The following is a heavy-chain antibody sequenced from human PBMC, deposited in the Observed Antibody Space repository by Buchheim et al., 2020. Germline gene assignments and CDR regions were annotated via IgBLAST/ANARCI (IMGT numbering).Heavy chain of an antibody. CDR3: ARGEMATTTVTIDY. D-gene: IGHD5-24*01. J-gene: IGHJ4*02. CDR2: IWYDGSNK. Sequence: QVQLVESGGGVVQPGRSLRLSCAASGFTFSSYGMHWVRQAPGKGLEWVAVIWYDGSNKYYADSVKGRFTISRDNSKNKLYLQMNSLRAEDTAVYYCARGEMATTTVTIDYWGQGTL. V-gene: IGHV3-33*01. CDR1: GFTFSSYG.